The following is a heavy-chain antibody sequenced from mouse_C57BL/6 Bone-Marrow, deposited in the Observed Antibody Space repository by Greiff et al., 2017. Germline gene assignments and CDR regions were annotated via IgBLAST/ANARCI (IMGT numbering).Heavy chain of an antibody. CDR1: GYTFTSYW. J-gene: IGHJ4*01. CDR3: ARRGYYGSSYVGAMDY. Sequence: QVQLQQPGAELVRPGTSVKLSCKASGYTFTSYWMPWVKQRPGQGLEWIGVIDPSDSYTNSNQKFKGKATLTVDTSSSTAYMQLSSLTSEDSAVYYCARRGYYGSSYVGAMDYWGQGTSVTVSS. CDR2: IDPSDSYT. D-gene: IGHD1-1*01. V-gene: IGHV1-59*01.